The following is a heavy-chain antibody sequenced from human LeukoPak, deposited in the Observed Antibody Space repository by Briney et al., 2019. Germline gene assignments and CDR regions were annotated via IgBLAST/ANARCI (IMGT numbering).Heavy chain of an antibody. CDR3: ARGGSRNVFTRSGNLWSREYLIDY. J-gene: IGHJ4*02. CDR2: INHSGST. CDR1: GGSFSGYY. V-gene: IGHV4-34*01. Sequence: SETLSLTCAVYGGSFSGYYWSWIRQPPGKGLEWIGEINHSGSTNYNPSLKSRVTISVDTSKNQFSLKLSSVTAADTAVYYCARGGSRNVFTRSGNLWSREYLIDYWGQGTLVTVSS. D-gene: IGHD3-10*01.